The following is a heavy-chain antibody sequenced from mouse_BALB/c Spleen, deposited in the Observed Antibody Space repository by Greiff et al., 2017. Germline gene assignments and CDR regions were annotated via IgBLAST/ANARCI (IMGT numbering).Heavy chain of an antibody. D-gene: IGHD1-1*01. CDR2: INPDSSTI. V-gene: IGHV4-1*02. CDR1: GFDFSRYW. Sequence: EVQLQESGGGLVQPGGSLKLSCAASGFDFSRYWMSWVRQAPGKGLEWIGEINPDSSTINYTPSLKDKFIISRDNAKNTLYLQMSKVRSEDTALYYCARRGTFPRSYAMDYWGQGTSVTVSS. J-gene: IGHJ4*01. CDR3: ARRGTFPRSYAMDY.